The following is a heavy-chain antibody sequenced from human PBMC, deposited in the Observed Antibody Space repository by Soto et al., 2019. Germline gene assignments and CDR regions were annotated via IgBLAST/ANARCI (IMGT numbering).Heavy chain of an antibody. CDR1: GFTFSTYG. CDR2: ISQDGTNR. CDR3: AKEWAAVAGTYVFDV. V-gene: IGHV3-30*18. D-gene: IGHD6-19*01. Sequence: QVQLVESGGGVVQPGRSLRLSCAASGFTFSTYGMHWVRQAPGKGLEWVAVISQDGTNRYYADSVKGRFTISRDNYKNMLFLQMDSLRTEDTAVCYCAKEWAAVAGTYVFDVWGQGTRVTVSS. J-gene: IGHJ3*01.